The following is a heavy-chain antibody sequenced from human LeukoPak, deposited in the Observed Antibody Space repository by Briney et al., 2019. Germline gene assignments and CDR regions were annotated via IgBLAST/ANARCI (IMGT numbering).Heavy chain of an antibody. CDR3: AKDGGGFGELSFFDY. V-gene: IGHV3-30*02. CDR1: GFTFSSYG. D-gene: IGHD3-10*01. J-gene: IGHJ4*02. Sequence: GGSLRLSCAASGFTFSSYGMHWVRQAPGKGLQWVAFIRYDGSNKYYADSVKGRFIISRDNSKNTLFLQMNSLRADDTAVYYCAKDGGGFGELSFFDYWGQGTLVTISS. CDR2: IRYDGSNK.